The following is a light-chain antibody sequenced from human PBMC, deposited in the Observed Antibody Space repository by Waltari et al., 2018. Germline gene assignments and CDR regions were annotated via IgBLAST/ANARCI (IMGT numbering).Light chain of an antibody. CDR2: DAS. CDR3: QQRSNWPPST. CDR1: QSVSSH. J-gene: IGKJ5*01. Sequence: EIVLTQSPATLSLSPGERATLPCTASQSVSSHLAWYQQKPGQAPRLLIYDASNRATGTPARFSGSGSGTDFTLTISSLEPEDFAVYYCQQRSNWPPSTFGQGTRLEIK. V-gene: IGKV3-11*01.